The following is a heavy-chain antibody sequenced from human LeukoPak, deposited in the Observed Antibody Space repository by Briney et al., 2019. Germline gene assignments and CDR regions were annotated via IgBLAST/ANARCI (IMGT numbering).Heavy chain of an antibody. D-gene: IGHD2-15*01. V-gene: IGHV3-23*01. J-gene: IGHJ5*02. CDR3: AKAAYSTWFDP. CDR2: ITSSGGTT. Sequence: PGGSLRLSCAASGFTFSSYEMNWIRQAPGKGLEWVAAITSSGGTTYYADSVKGRFSISRDNSNNTLYLQMDSLRAEDTAVYYCAKAAYSTWFDPWGQGTLVTVSS. CDR1: GFTFSSYE.